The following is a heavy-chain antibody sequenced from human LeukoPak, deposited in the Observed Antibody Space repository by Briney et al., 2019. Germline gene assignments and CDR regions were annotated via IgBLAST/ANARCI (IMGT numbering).Heavy chain of an antibody. CDR1: SGSVRSNYYS. J-gene: IGHJ5*02. Sequence: PSETLSLTCSVSSGSVRSNYYSWAWIRQAPGKGLEWVGGLDDSGNTYYNPSLKSRLTMSVDTSKNHFSLNLKSVAAADTSVYYCARRLRIGATEWFDPCGQGIMVTVSS. CDR3: ARRLRIGATEWFDP. D-gene: IGHD4-17*01. V-gene: IGHV4-39*02. CDR2: LDDSGNT.